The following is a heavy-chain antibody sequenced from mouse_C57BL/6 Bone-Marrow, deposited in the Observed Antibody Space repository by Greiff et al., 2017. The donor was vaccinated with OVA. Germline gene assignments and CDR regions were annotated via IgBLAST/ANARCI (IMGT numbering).Heavy chain of an antibody. Sequence: EVQLQQSGPELVKPGASVKMSCKASGYTFTDYNMHWVKQSHGKSLEWIGYINPNNGGTSYNQKFKGKATLTVNKSSSTAYMELRSLTSEDSAVYYCAGGTRDWYFDVWGTGTTVTVSS. D-gene: IGHD3-3*01. V-gene: IGHV1-22*01. CDR3: AGGTRDWYFDV. CDR2: INPNNGGT. CDR1: GYTFTDYN. J-gene: IGHJ1*03.